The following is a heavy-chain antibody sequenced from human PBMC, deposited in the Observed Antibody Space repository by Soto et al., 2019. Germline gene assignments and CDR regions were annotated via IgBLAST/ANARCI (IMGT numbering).Heavy chain of an antibody. CDR1: GGTFSSYA. CDR2: IIPIFGTA. Sequence: QVQLVQSGAEVKKPGSSVKVSCKASGGTFSSYAISWVRQAPGQGLEWMGGIIPIFGTANYAQKFQGRVTITADESTSTASMELSSLRSEATAVYYCAREMGGYCSGGSCYPTPFDYWGQGTLVTVSS. J-gene: IGHJ4*02. D-gene: IGHD2-15*01. CDR3: AREMGGYCSGGSCYPTPFDY. V-gene: IGHV1-69*12.